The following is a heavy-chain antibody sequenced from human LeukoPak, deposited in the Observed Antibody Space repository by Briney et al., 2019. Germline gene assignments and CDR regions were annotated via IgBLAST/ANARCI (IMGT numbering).Heavy chain of an antibody. V-gene: IGHV3-30*03. Sequence: PGGSLRLSCAASGFTFSSYSMNWVRQAPGKGLEWVAVISYDGGNKYYADSVKGRFTISRDNSKNTLYLQMNSLRAEDTAVYYCARDIPRIAVAVGSFWGQGTLVTVSS. J-gene: IGHJ4*02. CDR2: ISYDGGNK. D-gene: IGHD6-19*01. CDR1: GFTFSSYS. CDR3: ARDIPRIAVAVGSF.